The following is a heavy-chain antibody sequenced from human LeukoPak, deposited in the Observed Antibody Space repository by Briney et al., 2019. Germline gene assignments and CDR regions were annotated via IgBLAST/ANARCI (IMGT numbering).Heavy chain of an antibody. Sequence: PSETLSLTCTVSGGSIYSGGYYLNWIRQHPGKGLEWIGYISYSGSTYYNPSLKSRVTISVDTSKNQFSLKLSSVTAADTAVYYCAREMTTVTTTIDYWGQGTLVTVSS. V-gene: IGHV4-31*03. CDR3: AREMTTVTTTIDY. J-gene: IGHJ4*02. CDR2: ISYSGST. CDR1: GGSIYSGGYY. D-gene: IGHD4-17*01.